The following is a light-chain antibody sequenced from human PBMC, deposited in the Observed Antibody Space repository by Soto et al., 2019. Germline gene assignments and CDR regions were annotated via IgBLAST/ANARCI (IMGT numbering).Light chain of an antibody. CDR1: QSVSSN. J-gene: IGKJ3*01. Sequence: EIVMTQSPATLSVSPGERATLSCRASQSVSSNVAWYQQKPGQAPRLLIFGASTRATGVPARFSGSGSGTEFTLTISSLHSEDFAVYYCHHYNNWPPRGIFGPGTKVDI. CDR2: GAS. V-gene: IGKV3-15*01. CDR3: HHYNNWPPRGI.